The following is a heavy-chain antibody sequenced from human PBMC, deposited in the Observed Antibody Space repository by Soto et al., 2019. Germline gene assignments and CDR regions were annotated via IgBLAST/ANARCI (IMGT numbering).Heavy chain of an antibody. Sequence: QITLKESGPTLVKPTQTLTLTCTFSGFSLSTSGVGVGWIRQPPGKALEWLALIYWDDDTRYSPSLKSRLTITKDTSKNQVVLTMTNMDPVDTATYYCAHWYYYDSSGYYRYYFDYWGQGTLVTVSS. CDR1: GFSLSTSGVG. CDR3: AHWYYYDSSGYYRYYFDY. V-gene: IGHV2-5*02. J-gene: IGHJ4*02. D-gene: IGHD3-22*01. CDR2: IYWDDDT.